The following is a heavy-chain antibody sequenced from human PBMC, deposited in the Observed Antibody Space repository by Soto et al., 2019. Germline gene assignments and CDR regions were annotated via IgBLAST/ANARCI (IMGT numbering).Heavy chain of an antibody. CDR3: AREGVDFWSGYYYYFDY. J-gene: IGHJ4*02. Sequence: GPVKVSCKASGYTFTSYAMHWGRQAPGQRFEWMGWINAGNGNTKYSQKFQGRVTITRDTSASTAYMELSSLRSEDTAVYYCAREGVDFWSGYYYYFDYWGQGTLVTVSS. D-gene: IGHD3-3*01. CDR1: GYTFTSYA. V-gene: IGHV1-3*01. CDR2: INAGNGNT.